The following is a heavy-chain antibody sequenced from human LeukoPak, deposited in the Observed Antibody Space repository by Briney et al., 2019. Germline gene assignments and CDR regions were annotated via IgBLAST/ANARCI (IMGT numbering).Heavy chain of an antibody. J-gene: IGHJ4*02. V-gene: IGHV1-3*01. CDR3: ARLNGWYGLDY. CDR2: INAGTGNT. Sequence: ASVKVSCKASGYTFTSYAMHWVRQAPGQRLEWMGWINAGTGNTKYSQRFQGRVTITRDTSARTAYMELSSLRSEDTAVYYCARLNGWYGLDYWGQGTRVTVSS. D-gene: IGHD6-19*01. CDR1: GYTFTSYA.